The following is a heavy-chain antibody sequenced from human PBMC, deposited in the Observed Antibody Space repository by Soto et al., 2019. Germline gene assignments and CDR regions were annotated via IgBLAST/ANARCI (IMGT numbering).Heavy chain of an antibody. CDR3: ARDGERIDSSSWSTWFDP. J-gene: IGHJ5*02. CDR2: INPSGGST. V-gene: IGHV1-46*01. D-gene: IGHD6-13*01. CDR1: GYTFTSYY. Sequence: ASVKVSCKASGYTFTSYYMHWVRQAPGQGLEWMGIINPSGGSTSYAQKFQGRVTMTRDTSTSAVYMELSSLGSEDTAVYYCARDGERIDSSSWSTWFDPWGQGTLVTVSS.